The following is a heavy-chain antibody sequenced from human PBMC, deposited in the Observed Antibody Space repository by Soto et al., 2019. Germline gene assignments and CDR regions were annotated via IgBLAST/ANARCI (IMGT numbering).Heavy chain of an antibody. V-gene: IGHV1-8*01. D-gene: IGHD3-3*01. CDR3: ARTAMTLEWILSENAFDI. J-gene: IGHJ3*02. Sequence: QVQLVQSGAEVKKPGASVKVSCKASGYIFTSYDINWVRQATGQGLEWMGWINPNTGNTDYAQKFQGRVTMTRNTSISTVYIEVSSLTPEDTAVYYCARTAMTLEWILSENAFDIWGPASMVTVSS. CDR2: INPNTGNT. CDR1: GYIFTSYD.